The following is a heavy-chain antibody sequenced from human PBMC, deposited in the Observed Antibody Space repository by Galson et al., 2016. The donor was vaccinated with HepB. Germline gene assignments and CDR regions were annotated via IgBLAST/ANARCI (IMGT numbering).Heavy chain of an antibody. V-gene: IGHV1-69*13. J-gene: IGHJ4*02. CDR2: IITLSNTS. CDR3: AATGHRPVDYYDN. CDR1: GVSFTNFA. Sequence: SVKVSCKASGVSFTNFAFGWVRRAPGQGLEWMGGIITLSNTSNSAQKFQGRVTVTADQTTRTAYLELRRLTSDDTAVYFCAATGHRPVDYYDNWGQGTLVTVSS. D-gene: IGHD1-1*01.